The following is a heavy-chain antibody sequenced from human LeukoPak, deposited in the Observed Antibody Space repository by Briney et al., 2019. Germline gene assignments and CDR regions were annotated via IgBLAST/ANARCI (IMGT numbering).Heavy chain of an antibody. J-gene: IGHJ6*02. V-gene: IGHV1-2*02. CDR1: GYTFTGYY. Sequence: ASVKVSCKASGYTFTGYYMHWVRPAPAQGLEWMGWINPNSGGTNYAQKFQGRVTLTRDTSISTAYMELSRLRSDDTAVYYCARVPRYYYYGMDVWGQGTTVTVSS. CDR2: INPNSGGT. CDR3: ARVPRYYYYGMDV.